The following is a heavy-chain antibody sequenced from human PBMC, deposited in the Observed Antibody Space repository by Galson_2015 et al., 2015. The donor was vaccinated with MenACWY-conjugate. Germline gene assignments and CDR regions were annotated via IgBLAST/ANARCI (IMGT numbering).Heavy chain of an antibody. CDR1: GGSISSANYY. CDR2: INYSGST. J-gene: IGHJ5*01. V-gene: IGHV4-39*01. Sequence: ETLSLTCTVSGGSISSANYYWGWIRQPPGKGLEWIGSINYSGSTYYNPSLKSRVTMSLDTSKNQLSLNLGSVTAADTAVYYCARRSYYSGSYTGWFDSWGQGTLVTVSS. D-gene: IGHD1-26*01. CDR3: ARRSYYSGSYTGWFDS.